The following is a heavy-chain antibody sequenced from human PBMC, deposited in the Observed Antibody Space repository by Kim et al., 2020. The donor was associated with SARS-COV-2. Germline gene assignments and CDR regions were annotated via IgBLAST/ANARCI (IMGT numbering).Heavy chain of an antibody. J-gene: IGHJ4*02. V-gene: IGHV3-7*04. CDR1: GFTFSSHW. Sequence: GGSLRLSCAASGFTFSSHWMTWVRQAPGKGLERVATMNQGGSEKYYVDSVEGRFTVSRDNAKNSLFLQMNSLRAGDTAVYYCARVMASNIYGLLDFWGQGTLVTVSS. CDR2: MNQGGSEK. D-gene: IGHD2-8*01. CDR3: ARVMASNIYGLLDF.